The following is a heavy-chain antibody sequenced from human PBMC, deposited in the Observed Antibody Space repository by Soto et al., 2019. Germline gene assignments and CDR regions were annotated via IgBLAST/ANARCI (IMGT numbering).Heavy chain of an antibody. Sequence: SAPLSITYSVSGGSIISYYWNWIRQPPGKGLEWIGYIYYSGSTNYNPSLKSRVTISVDTSKNQFSLKLSSVTAADTAVYYCASSIAAAGRFDYWGQGTLVTLSS. D-gene: IGHD6-13*01. J-gene: IGHJ4*02. V-gene: IGHV4-59*01. CDR1: GGSIISYY. CDR3: ASSIAAAGRFDY. CDR2: IYYSGST.